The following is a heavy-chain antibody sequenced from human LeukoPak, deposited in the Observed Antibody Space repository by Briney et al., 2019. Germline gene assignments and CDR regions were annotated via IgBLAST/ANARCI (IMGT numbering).Heavy chain of an antibody. J-gene: IGHJ4*02. V-gene: IGHV3-23*01. D-gene: IGHD3-22*01. CDR1: GFTFSSYA. CDR2: LSGSGGNT. CDR3: AKGSYYYDSADYFDY. Sequence: GGSLRLSCAASGFTFSSYAMSWVRQAPGKGLEWVSTLSGSGGNTYYADSVKGRVTISRDNSKNTLYLQMNSLRAEDTAVYHCAKGSYYYDSADYFDYWGQGTLVIVSS.